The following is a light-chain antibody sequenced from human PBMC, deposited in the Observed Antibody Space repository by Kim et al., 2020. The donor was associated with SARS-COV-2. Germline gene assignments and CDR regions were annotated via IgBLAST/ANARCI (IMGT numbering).Light chain of an antibody. CDR2: DDT. V-gene: IGLV3-21*03. CDR3: QVWDSRSDHVV. CDR1: NIADKS. Sequence: SYELTQPPSVSVAPGKTATITCGGDNIADKSVHWYLQKPGQAPVLVVYDDTDRPSGIPERFSGSNSGNTATLTISRVEPGDEADYYCQVWDSRSDHVVFG. J-gene: IGLJ2*01.